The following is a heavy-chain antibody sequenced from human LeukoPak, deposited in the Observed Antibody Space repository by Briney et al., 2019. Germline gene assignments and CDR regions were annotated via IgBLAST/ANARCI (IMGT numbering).Heavy chain of an antibody. CDR1: GFTFSSYG. V-gene: IGHV3-30*02. CDR3: ARGTTVTPDYYYYYMDV. J-gene: IGHJ6*03. D-gene: IGHD4-17*01. Sequence: GGSLRLSCAASGFTFSSYGMHWVRQAPGKGLEWVAFIRYDGSNKYYADSVKGRFTISRDNSKNTLYLQMNSLRAEDTAVYYCARGTTVTPDYYYYYMDVWGKGTTVTISS. CDR2: IRYDGSNK.